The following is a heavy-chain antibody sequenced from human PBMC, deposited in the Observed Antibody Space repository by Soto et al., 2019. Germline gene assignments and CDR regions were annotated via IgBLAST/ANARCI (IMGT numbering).Heavy chain of an antibody. CDR2: INPSGGST. CDR3: ARIAAAGDY. CDR1: GYTFTSYY. Sequence: QVQLVQSGAEVKKPGASVKVSCKASGYTFTSYYMHWVRQAPGQGLEWMGIINPSGGSTSYAQKCQGRVTMTRDTSTSAVYMELSSLRSEDGAVYCCARIAAAGDYWGQGTLVTVSS. D-gene: IGHD6-13*01. V-gene: IGHV1-46*01. J-gene: IGHJ4*02.